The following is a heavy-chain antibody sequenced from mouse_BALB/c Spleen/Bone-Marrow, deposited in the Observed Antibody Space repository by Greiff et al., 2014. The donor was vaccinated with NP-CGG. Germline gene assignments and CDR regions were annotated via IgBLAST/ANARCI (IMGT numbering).Heavy chain of an antibody. CDR1: GFSLTSYG. V-gene: IGHV2-9*02. Sequence: QVQLKESGPGLVAPSQSLSITCTVSGFSLTSYGVHWVRQPPGKGLEWLGVIWADGSTNYNSALMSRLSIRKDNSKSQVFLKMNSLQTDDTAIYYGARITTATGAMDYRGQGTSVTVSS. CDR3: ARITTATGAMDY. D-gene: IGHD1-2*01. CDR2: IWADGST. J-gene: IGHJ4*01.